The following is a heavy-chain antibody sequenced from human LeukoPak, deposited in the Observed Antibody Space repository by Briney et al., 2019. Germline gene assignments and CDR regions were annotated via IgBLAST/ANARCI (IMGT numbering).Heavy chain of an antibody. CDR3: TRASQWLAFDS. Sequence: GGSLRLSCAASGFTVSSSFMNWVRQAPGKWLEWVSTIYNKDNTNYADSVKGRFTISRDSSTNTLYLQMNSLRAEDTAVYFCTRASQWLAFDSWGQGTLVTVSS. CDR2: IYNKDNT. D-gene: IGHD6-19*01. CDR1: GFTVSSSF. J-gene: IGHJ4*02. V-gene: IGHV3-66*01.